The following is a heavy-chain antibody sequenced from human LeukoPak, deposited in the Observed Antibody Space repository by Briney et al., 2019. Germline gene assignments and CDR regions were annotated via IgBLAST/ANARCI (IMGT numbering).Heavy chain of an antibody. CDR2: IYYSGST. J-gene: IGHJ4*02. D-gene: IGHD3-10*01. CDR3: ARDGVWFGEPGGDY. Sequence: PSETLSLTCTVSGGSISSSSYYWGWIRQPPGKGLEWIGSIYYSGSTYYNPSLKSRVTISVDTSKNQFSLKLSSVTAADTAVYYCARDGVWFGEPGGDYWGQGTLVTVSS. V-gene: IGHV4-39*07. CDR1: GGSISSSSYY.